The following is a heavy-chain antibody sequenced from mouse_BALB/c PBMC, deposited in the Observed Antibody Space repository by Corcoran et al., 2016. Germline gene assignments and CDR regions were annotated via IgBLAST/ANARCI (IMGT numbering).Heavy chain of an antibody. D-gene: IGHD2-2*01. CDR3: AREVPGGYPFDY. V-gene: IGHV1-84*02. CDR1: VYTFPYYY. CDR2: IYPGSGNT. J-gene: IGHJ2*01. Sequence: QIQLQQSGPELVKPGASVKISCKASVYTFPYYYINWVKQKPGQGLEGIGWIYPGSGNTKYNEKFKGKATLTVDTSSSTAYMQLSSLTSEDTAVYFCAREVPGGYPFDYWGQGTTLTVSS.